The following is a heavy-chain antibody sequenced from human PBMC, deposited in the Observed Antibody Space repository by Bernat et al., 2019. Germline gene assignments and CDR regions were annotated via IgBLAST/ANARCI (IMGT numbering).Heavy chain of an antibody. CDR2: IDYSGNT. J-gene: IGHJ3*02. D-gene: IGHD2-15*01. V-gene: IGHV4-34*01. Sequence: QVQLQQWGAGVLKPSETLSLTCVVYGVSLSGHYWTWIRQPPGKGLEWIGEIDYSGNTNYNPSLKSRVTISVDTSKNQFSLKLSSLTAADTAVYYCTRRSRWRNDAFDIWGQGTMVTVSS. CDR1: GVSLSGHY. CDR3: TRRSRWRNDAFDI.